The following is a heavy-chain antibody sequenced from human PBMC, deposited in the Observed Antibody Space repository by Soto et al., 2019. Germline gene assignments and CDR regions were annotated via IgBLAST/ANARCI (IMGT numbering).Heavy chain of an antibody. CDR2: VEYGGST. V-gene: IGHV4-39*01. CDR1: GGSIISSNFY. J-gene: IGHJ5*02. D-gene: IGHD3-10*02. Sequence: HLQESGPGLVKPSETLSLTCTVSGGSIISSNFYWGWIRQPPGKGLEWIGSVEYGGSTYDNPSLRSRVTLSADTSKNQFSRKLTSVTAADTAIYYCARHVRGAVTMNWFDPWGHGTLVTVSS. CDR3: ARHVRGAVTMNWFDP.